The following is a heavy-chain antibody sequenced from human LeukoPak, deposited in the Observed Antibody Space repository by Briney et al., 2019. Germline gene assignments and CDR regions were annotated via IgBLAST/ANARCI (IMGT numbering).Heavy chain of an antibody. CDR2: ISGSGSSS. D-gene: IGHD3-22*01. CDR1: GFTFSSYA. CDR3: AKEKYYYDSSGSKFIDY. V-gene: IGHV3-23*01. J-gene: IGHJ4*02. Sequence: PGGSLRLSCAASGFTFSSYAMSWVRQAPGKGLEWVSSISGSGSSSYYADSVKGRFTISGDSSKNTLYLQMNSLRAEDTAVYYRAKEKYYYDSSGSKFIDYWGQGTLVTVSS.